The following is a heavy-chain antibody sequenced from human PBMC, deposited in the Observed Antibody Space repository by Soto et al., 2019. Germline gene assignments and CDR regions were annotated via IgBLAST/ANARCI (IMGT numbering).Heavy chain of an antibody. J-gene: IGHJ4*02. V-gene: IGHV4-59*01. CDR2: IYYSGNT. Sequence: SETLSLTCTVSGGSISSYYWSWIRQPPGKGLEWIGDIYYSGNTNYNPSLKSRVTISVDTSKNQFSLKLSSVTAADTAVYYCARSDYGGLCDYWGQGTLVTVSS. D-gene: IGHD4-17*01. CDR3: ARSDYGGLCDY. CDR1: GGSISSYY.